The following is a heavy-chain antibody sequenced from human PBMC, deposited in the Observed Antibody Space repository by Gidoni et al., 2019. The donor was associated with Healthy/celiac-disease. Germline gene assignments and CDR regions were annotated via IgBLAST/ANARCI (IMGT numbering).Heavy chain of an antibody. Sequence: QVQLVESGGGVVQHGRSLRLSCAASGFTFSSYAMHWVRQAPGKGLEWVAVISYDGSNKYYADSVKGRFTISRDNSKNTLYLQMNSLRAEDTAVYYCARLSPGDAFDIWGQGTMVTVSS. V-gene: IGHV3-30*01. CDR2: ISYDGSNK. J-gene: IGHJ3*02. D-gene: IGHD3-16*02. CDR1: GFTFSSYA. CDR3: ARLSPGDAFDI.